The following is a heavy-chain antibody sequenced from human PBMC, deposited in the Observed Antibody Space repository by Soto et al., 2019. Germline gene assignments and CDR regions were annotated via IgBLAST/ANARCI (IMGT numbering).Heavy chain of an antibody. CDR1: GGSVSSGSYY. J-gene: IGHJ4*02. V-gene: IGHV4-61*01. CDR3: ASSYYDSSGYYPYYFDY. Sequence: PSETLSLTCTVSGGSVSSGSYYWSWIRQPPGKGLEWIGYIYYSGSTNYNPSLKSRVTISVDTSKNQFSLKLSSVTAADTAVYYCASSYYDSSGYYPYYFDYWGQGTLVTVSS. D-gene: IGHD3-22*01. CDR2: IYYSGST.